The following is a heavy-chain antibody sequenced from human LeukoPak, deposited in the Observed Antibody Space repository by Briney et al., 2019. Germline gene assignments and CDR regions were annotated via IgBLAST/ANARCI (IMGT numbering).Heavy chain of an antibody. Sequence: PGGSLRLSCAASGFTFSSYGMHWVRKPPGKGLEWVSSISSSSTYIYYADSVKGRFTISRDNAKNSLYLQMNSLRVEDTAVYYCARAAGQQLDNWFDPWGQGTLVTVSS. CDR1: GFTFSSYG. CDR2: ISSSSTYI. J-gene: IGHJ5*02. V-gene: IGHV3-21*01. CDR3: ARAAGQQLDNWFDP. D-gene: IGHD6-13*01.